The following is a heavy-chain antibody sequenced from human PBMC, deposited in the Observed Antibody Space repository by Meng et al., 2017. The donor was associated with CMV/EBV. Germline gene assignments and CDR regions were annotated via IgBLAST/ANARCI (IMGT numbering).Heavy chain of an antibody. CDR1: GFTFSNAW. J-gene: IGHJ4*02. CDR2: IKSKTDGGTT. V-gene: IGHV3-15*01. CDR3: TTEGEMATITFLVPGGLDY. D-gene: IGHD5-24*01. Sequence: GESLKISCAASGFTFSNAWMSWVRQAPGKGLEWVGRIKSKTDGGTTDYAAPVKGRFTISRDDSKNTLYLQMNSLKTEDTAVYYCTTEGEMATITFLVPGGLDYWGQGTLVTVSS.